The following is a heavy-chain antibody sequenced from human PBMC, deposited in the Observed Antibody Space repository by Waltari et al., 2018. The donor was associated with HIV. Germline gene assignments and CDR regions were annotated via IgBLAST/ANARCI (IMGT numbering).Heavy chain of an antibody. CDR2: IINCGGST. D-gene: IGHD3-22*01. J-gene: IGHJ4*02. CDR1: GFTFSSYA. CDR3: AKDLSSISMIIPRSYFDY. V-gene: IGHV3-23*01. Sequence: EVQLLESGGGLVQPGGSLRLSCAASGFTFSSYAMSWVRQAPGKGLEWVSAIINCGGSTYYADSVKGRFSISRDNSKNTLYLQMNSLRDEDTAVYYCAKDLSSISMIIPRSYFDYWGQGTLVTVSS.